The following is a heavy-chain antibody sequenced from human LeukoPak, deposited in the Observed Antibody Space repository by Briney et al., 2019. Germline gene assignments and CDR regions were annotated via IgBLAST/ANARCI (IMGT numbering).Heavy chain of an antibody. CDR3: ARSSYSSSSSV. CDR1: GFTFSGFW. V-gene: IGHV3-7*03. Sequence: GGSLRLSCAVSGFTFSGFWMSWSRQAPGKGLEWVASINSDGSEGYYADVVNGRFTISRDNAKNSLYLQINSLRAEDTAVYYCARSSYSSSSSVWGQGTMVTVSS. J-gene: IGHJ3*01. CDR2: INSDGSEG. D-gene: IGHD6-6*01.